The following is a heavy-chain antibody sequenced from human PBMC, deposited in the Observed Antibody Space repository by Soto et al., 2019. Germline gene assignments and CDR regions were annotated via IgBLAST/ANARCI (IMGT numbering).Heavy chain of an antibody. J-gene: IGHJ6*02. Sequence: GESLKIAGTGSGYSFTIYCISWVRQMPGKGLEWMGRIDPSDSYTNYSPSFQGHVTISADKSISTAYLQWSSLKASDTAMYYCARRPAAAEDLYGMDVWGQGTTVTVSS. CDR2: IDPSDSYT. CDR3: ARRPAAAEDLYGMDV. D-gene: IGHD6-13*01. CDR1: GYSFTIYC. V-gene: IGHV5-10-1*01.